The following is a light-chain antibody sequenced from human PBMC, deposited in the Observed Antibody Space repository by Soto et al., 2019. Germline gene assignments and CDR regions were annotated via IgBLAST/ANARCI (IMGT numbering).Light chain of an antibody. J-gene: IGKJ1*01. V-gene: IGKV1-6*01. CDR3: LQDHSYPWT. CDR1: EDIRFG. CDR2: TSS. Sequence: AVPVTQTPSSLSASVGDTVTITCRASEDIRFGVAWYQQKSGRAPRLLLYTSSHRQSGVPSRFTGSASGTEFRLTISGLRPDDFAVYYCLQDHSYPWTFGQGTK.